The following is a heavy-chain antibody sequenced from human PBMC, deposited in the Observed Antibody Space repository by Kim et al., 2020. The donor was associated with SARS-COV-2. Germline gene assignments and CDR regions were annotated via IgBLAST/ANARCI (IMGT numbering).Heavy chain of an antibody. J-gene: IGHJ4*02. CDR2: ISGSGGST. V-gene: IGHV3-23*01. CDR3: AKVYYYDSSGYYPFDY. Sequence: GGSLRLFCAASGFTFSSYAMSWVRQAPGKGLEWVSAISGSGGSTYYADSVKGRFTISRENSKNTLYLQMNSLRAEGTAVYYCAKVYYYDSSGYYPFDYWGPGARVTVSS. CDR1: GFTFSSYA. D-gene: IGHD3-22*01.